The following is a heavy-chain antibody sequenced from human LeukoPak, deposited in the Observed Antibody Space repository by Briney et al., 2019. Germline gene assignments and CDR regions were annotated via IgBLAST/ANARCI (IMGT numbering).Heavy chain of an antibody. D-gene: IGHD4-11*01. CDR3: ARGKMTTVTNRLFDP. V-gene: IGHV4-38-2*02. CDR1: GYSISSGYY. CDR2: IYQSGST. J-gene: IGHJ5*02. Sequence: PSETLSLTCSVSGYSISSGYYWGWIRRPPGKGLEWIGSIYQSGSTSYNSSLKSRVTISVDTSKNQFSLKLSSVTAADTAVYSCARGKMTTVTNRLFDPWGQGTLVTVSS.